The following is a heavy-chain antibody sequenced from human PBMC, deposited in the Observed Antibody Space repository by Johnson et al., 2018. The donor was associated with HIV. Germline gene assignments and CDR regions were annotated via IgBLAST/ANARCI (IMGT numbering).Heavy chain of an antibody. Sequence: VQLVESGGGLIQPGGSLRLSCAVSGLSVSINYITWVRQAPGKGLEWVSVIHSGGSTYYPDSVEGLFTISRDNSKNTLYLPMNSLRAEDTAVYYCAKKEVGFGEAIDAFDIWGQGTMVTVSS. J-gene: IGHJ3*02. V-gene: IGHV3-66*03. CDR3: AKKEVGFGEAIDAFDI. CDR2: IHSGGST. CDR1: GLSVSINY. D-gene: IGHD3-10*01.